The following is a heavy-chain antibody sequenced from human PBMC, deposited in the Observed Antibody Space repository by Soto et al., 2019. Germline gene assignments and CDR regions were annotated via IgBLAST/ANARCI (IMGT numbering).Heavy chain of an antibody. J-gene: IGHJ2*01. Sequence: QVQLQQWGAGPLRPLETLSLTCGVSGGSFSGYYWAWIRQSPGKGLEWIGEINDRGSINYNPSLKSRVSISVDTSKTHYPLNLRSVTAADTAVYYCARESHDILTGPPWVWYFDLWGRGTLVTVSS. V-gene: IGHV4-34*01. CDR1: GGSFSGYY. CDR3: ARESHDILTGPPWVWYFDL. D-gene: IGHD3-9*01. CDR2: INDRGSI.